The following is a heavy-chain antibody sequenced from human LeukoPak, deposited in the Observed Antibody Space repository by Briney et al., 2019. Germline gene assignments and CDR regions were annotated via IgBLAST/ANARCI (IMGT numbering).Heavy chain of an antibody. CDR1: GYALTGYF. CDR2: INPNSGGT. J-gene: IGHJ4*02. Sequence: ASVKVSCKASGYALTGYFMHWVRQAPGQGLEWMGRINPNSGGTNYAQNFQGRVTMTRDTSISTAYMDLSRLTSDDTAVYYCARDLSSTSNWELDYWGQGTLVTVSS. CDR3: ARDLSSTSNWELDY. D-gene: IGHD1-26*01. V-gene: IGHV1-2*06.